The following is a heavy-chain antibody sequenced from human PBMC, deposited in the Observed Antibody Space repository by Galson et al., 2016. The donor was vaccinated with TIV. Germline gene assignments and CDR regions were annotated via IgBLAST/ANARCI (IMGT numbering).Heavy chain of an antibody. Sequence: SLRLSCAASGFTFSNFGMHWVRQAPGKGLEWVGVIWFDASRQYFADSVKGRFTISRDNSRNTLYLQMNSLRVEDTAVYYCARDRVVDGTYFYYYFGMDVWGQGTAVTVSS. CDR2: IWFDASRQ. CDR1: GFTFSNFG. V-gene: IGHV3-33*08. D-gene: IGHD2-15*01. J-gene: IGHJ6*02. CDR3: ARDRVVDGTYFYYYFGMDV.